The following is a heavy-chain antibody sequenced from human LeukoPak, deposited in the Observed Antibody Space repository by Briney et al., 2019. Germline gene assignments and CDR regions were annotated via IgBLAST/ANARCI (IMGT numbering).Heavy chain of an antibody. D-gene: IGHD3-22*01. CDR2: ISWNSGSI. CDR1: GFTFDDYA. Sequence: PGRSLRLSCAASGFTFDDYAMHWVRHAPGKGLEWVSGISWNSGSIGYADSVKGRLTISRDNAKNSLYLQMNSLRAEDTALYYCAKDKDYYDSSGPLDYWGQGTLVTVSS. CDR3: AKDKDYYDSSGPLDY. J-gene: IGHJ4*02. V-gene: IGHV3-9*01.